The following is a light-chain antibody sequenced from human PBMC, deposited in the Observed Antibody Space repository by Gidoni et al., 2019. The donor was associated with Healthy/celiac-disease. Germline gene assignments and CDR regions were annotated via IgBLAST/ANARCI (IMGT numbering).Light chain of an antibody. J-gene: IGKJ1*01. V-gene: IGKV1-27*01. Sequence: DRQMSQSPSSLSASVGDRVTITCRASQRISNYLAWYQQKPGKVPKLLIYAASTLQSGIPPRFSGSGSGTDFTLTISSLQPEDVAAYYCQKYNSAPRTFGQGTRVEIK. CDR2: AAS. CDR3: QKYNSAPRT. CDR1: QRISNY.